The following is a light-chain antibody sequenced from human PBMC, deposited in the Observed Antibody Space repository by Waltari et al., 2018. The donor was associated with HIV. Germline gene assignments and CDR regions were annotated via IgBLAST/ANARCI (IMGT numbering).Light chain of an antibody. V-gene: IGKV3-20*01. CDR2: GGS. CDR1: QSVSCSC. Sequence: EIVLTQSPGTLSLSPGARATLSCRASQSVSCSCLAWYQQTPGQAPRPRISGGSSKATGIPDRFSGSGSGTDFTLTISRLEPEDFAVYYCQQYGSSPRTFGQGTKVEIK. J-gene: IGKJ1*01. CDR3: QQYGSSPRT.